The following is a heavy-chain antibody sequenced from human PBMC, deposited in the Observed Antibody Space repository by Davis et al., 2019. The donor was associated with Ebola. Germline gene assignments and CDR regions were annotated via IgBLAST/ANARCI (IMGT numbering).Heavy chain of an antibody. J-gene: IGHJ4*02. CDR2: INPNSGGT. CDR3: ASSIAAAAHQDY. V-gene: IGHV1-2*02. CDR1: GYTFTGYY. Sequence: ASVKVSCKASGYTFTGYYMQWVRQAPGQGLEWMGWINPNSGGTNYAQKFQGRVTMTRDTSIRTAYMELSRLRSDDTAVYYCASSIAAAAHQDYWGQGTLVTVSS. D-gene: IGHD6-13*01.